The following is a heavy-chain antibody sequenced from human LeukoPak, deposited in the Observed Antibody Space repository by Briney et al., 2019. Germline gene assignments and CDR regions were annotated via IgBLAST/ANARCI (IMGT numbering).Heavy chain of an antibody. V-gene: IGHV3-30*18. CDR3: AKGALVRASYYYYGMDV. J-gene: IGHJ6*02. CDR1: GFTFSSYG. D-gene: IGHD3-10*01. CDR2: ISYDGSNK. Sequence: PGGSLRLSCAASGFTFSSYGMHWVRQAPGKGLEWVAVISYDGSNKYYADSVKGRFTISRDNSKNTLYLQMNSLRAEDTAVYYCAKGALVRASYYYYGMDVWGQGTTVTVSS.